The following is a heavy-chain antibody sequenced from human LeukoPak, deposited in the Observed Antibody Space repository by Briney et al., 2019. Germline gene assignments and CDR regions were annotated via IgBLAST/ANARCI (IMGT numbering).Heavy chain of an antibody. J-gene: IGHJ4*02. CDR2: INHSGST. CDR3: ARGSWYDVGYFDY. V-gene: IGHV4-34*01. Sequence: SETLSLTCAVYGGSFSGYYWSWIRQPPGKGLEWIGEINHSGSTNYNPSLKSRVTISVDTSKNQFSLKRSSVTAADTAVYYCARGSWYDVGYFDYWGQGTLVTVSS. D-gene: IGHD1-1*01. CDR1: GGSFSGYY.